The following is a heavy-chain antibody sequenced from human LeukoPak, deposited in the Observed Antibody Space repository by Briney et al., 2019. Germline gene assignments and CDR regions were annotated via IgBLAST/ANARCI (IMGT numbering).Heavy chain of an antibody. CDR1: GFTFSSYS. J-gene: IGHJ3*02. CDR3: AKSLFTSATGTGRAFHI. CDR2: ISGSGGST. V-gene: IGHV3-23*01. D-gene: IGHD1-1*01. Sequence: GGSLRLSCAASGFTFSSYSMNWVRQAPGKGLEWVSAISGSGGSTYYADSVKGRFTISRDNSKNTLYLQMNSLRAEDTAEYYCAKSLFTSATGTGRAFHIWGQGTMVTVSS.